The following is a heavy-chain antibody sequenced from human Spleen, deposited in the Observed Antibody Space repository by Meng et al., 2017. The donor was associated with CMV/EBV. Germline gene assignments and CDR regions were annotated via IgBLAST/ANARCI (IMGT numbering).Heavy chain of an antibody. CDR2: ISGYKSNT. CDR3: ARIQFLETPNDAFDI. Sequence: ASVKVSCKASGGTFSSYAISWVRQAPGQGLEWMGWISGYKSNTKYAQKFQGRVTMTRDMSISTAYMELSRLRSDDTAVYYCARIQFLETPNDAFDIWGQGTMVTVSS. CDR1: GGTFSSYA. V-gene: IGHV1-18*01. J-gene: IGHJ3*02.